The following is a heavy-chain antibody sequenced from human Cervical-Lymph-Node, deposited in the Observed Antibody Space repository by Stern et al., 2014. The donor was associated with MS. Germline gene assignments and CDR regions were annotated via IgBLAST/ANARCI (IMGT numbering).Heavy chain of an antibody. J-gene: IGHJ4*02. CDR1: GYTFTDYD. CDR3: ASEGFDY. V-gene: IGHV1-8*01. CDR2: MNPDNGNT. Sequence: VQLVESGTEVKKPGASVKVSCKASGYTFTDYDVQWVRQATGQGLEWMGWMNPDNGNTVYAQKFQGRVTMTRDTLTSTAYMELSNLSFEDTAVYFCASEGFDYWGQGTPVTVSS.